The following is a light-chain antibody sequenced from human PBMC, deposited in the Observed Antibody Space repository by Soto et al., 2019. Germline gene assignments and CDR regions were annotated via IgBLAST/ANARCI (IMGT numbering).Light chain of an antibody. J-gene: IGKJ4*01. CDR2: LAS. V-gene: IGKV2-28*01. Sequence: EIVMTQSPVSLPVTPGESASISCRSSQTLLYRNGNNYLNWYLQKPGQSPQLLIFLASNRASGVSDRFSCSGSGTDFTLRISRVEAEDVGVYCCMQALQSPLTFGGGTKVEIK. CDR1: QTLLYRNGNNY. CDR3: MQALQSPLT.